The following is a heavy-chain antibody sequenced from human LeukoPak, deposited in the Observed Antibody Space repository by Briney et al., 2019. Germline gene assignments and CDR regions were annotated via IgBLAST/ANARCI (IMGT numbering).Heavy chain of an antibody. D-gene: IGHD3-10*01. V-gene: IGHV3-21*01. CDR2: ISSSSSYI. CDR3: ARDLSLRFDP. J-gene: IGHJ5*02. Sequence: GGSLRLSCAASGFTFSSYSMNWVRQAPGKGLEWVSSISSSSSYIYYADSVKGRFTISRDNAKNSLYLQMNSLRAEDTAVCYCARDLSLRFDPWGQGTLVTVSS. CDR1: GFTFSSYS.